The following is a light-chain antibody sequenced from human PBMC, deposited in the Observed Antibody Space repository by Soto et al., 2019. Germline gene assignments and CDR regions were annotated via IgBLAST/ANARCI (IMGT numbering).Light chain of an antibody. Sequence: IQMTQSPSTVSVSVGDNVNITCRASQNIYNWLAWYRQQPGKAPELLMYDASNLQRGVPSRFRGSGSGSEFTLTITGLQPEDFGSYFCHHYSGPWTFGQGTKVDIK. J-gene: IGKJ1*01. CDR3: HHYSGPWT. V-gene: IGKV1-5*01. CDR1: QNIYNW. CDR2: DAS.